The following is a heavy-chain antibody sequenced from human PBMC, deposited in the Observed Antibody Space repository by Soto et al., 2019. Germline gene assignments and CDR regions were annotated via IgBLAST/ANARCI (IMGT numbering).Heavy chain of an antibody. V-gene: IGHV1-2*02. CDR1: GYTFTGYY. Sequence: ASVKVSCKASGYTFTGYYMHWVRQAPGQGLEWMGWINPNSGGTNYAQKFQGRVTMTRDTSISTAYMELSRLRSDDTAVYYCATKGGLRYFDWSAFDYWGQGTLVTVSS. D-gene: IGHD3-9*01. J-gene: IGHJ4*02. CDR2: INPNSGGT. CDR3: ATKGGLRYFDWSAFDY.